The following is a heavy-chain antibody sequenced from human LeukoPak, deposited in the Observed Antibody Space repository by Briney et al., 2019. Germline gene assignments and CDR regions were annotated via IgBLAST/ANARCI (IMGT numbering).Heavy chain of an antibody. V-gene: IGHV3-48*02. J-gene: IGHJ4*02. CDR1: GFSLTDYP. CDR3: ATDQRYAFDY. Sequence: GGSLRLSCATSGFSLTDYPMNWVRQAPGKGLEWISNIRTTAEGAKYAYYADSVKGRVTISRDDGKNTLYLHMNSLRDDDTAVYYCATDQRYAFDYWGQGILVTVPS. D-gene: IGHD3-9*01. CDR2: IRTTAEGAKYA.